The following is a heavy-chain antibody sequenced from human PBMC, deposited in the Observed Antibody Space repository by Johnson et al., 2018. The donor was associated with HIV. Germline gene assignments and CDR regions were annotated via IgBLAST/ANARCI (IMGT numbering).Heavy chain of an antibody. D-gene: IGHD1-1*01. J-gene: IGHJ3*02. CDR1: GFTFSNAW. Sequence: VQLVESGGGLVQPGGSLRLSCAASGFTFSNAWMNWVHQAPGKGLEWVGRIKSKTDGGTPDYAAPVQGRFSIARDDSKNTLYVQMNSLKTEDTAVYYCARDLAGTERGNAFDIWGQGTMVTVSS. V-gene: IGHV3-15*01. CDR3: ARDLAGTERGNAFDI. CDR2: IKSKTDGGTP.